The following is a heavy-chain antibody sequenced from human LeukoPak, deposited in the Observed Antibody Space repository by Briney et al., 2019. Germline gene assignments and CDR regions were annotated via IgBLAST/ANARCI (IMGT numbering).Heavy chain of an antibody. CDR2: ISYDGSNK. CDR3: AKDGWDY. D-gene: IGHD6-19*01. Sequence: GGSLRLSCAASGFTFSSYAMHWVRQAPGKGLEWVAVISYDGSNKYYADSVKGRFTISRDNSKNTLYLQMNSLRAEDTAVYYCAKDGWDYWGQGTLVTVSS. V-gene: IGHV3-30-3*01. CDR1: GFTFSSYA. J-gene: IGHJ4*02.